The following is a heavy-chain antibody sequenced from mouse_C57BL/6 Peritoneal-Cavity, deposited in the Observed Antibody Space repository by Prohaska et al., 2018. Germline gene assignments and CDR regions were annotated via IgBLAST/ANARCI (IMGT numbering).Heavy chain of an antibody. CDR3: ARDPYYYGSSYYAMDY. V-gene: IGHV5-4*01. D-gene: IGHD1-1*01. CDR2: ISDGGSYT. Sequence: EVQLVESGGGLVKPGGSLKLSCAASGFTFSSYAMSWVRQTPEKRLEWVATISDGGSYTYYPDNVKGRFTISRDNANSNLYLQMSHLKSEDTAMYYCARDPYYYGSSYYAMDYWGQGTSVTVSS. CDR1: GFTFSSYA. J-gene: IGHJ4*01.